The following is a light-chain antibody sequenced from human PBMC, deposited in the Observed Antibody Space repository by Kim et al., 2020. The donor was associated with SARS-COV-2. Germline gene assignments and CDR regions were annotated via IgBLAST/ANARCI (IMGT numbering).Light chain of an antibody. V-gene: IGKV3-15*01. J-gene: IGKJ4*01. Sequence: SVSPGERATLSCRASQSISINLAWYQQKPGQAPRLLIYGASTRATGVPARFSGSGSGTEFTLTVSSLQSEDFAVYYCQQYNKWPTFGGGTKVEIK. CDR1: QSISIN. CDR3: QQYNKWPT. CDR2: GAS.